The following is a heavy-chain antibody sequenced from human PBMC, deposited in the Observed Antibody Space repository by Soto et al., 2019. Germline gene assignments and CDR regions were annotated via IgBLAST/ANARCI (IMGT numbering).Heavy chain of an antibody. Sequence: ASVKVSCKTSGYTFSNYGITWVRQAPGQPLEWLGWISLYSDGTNYAQRFQGRVSMTTGTSTTTAYMELRSLRSDDTAVYYCARVVPGAEAWFGPWGQGTLVTVSS. CDR1: GYTFSNYG. J-gene: IGHJ5*02. V-gene: IGHV1-18*01. D-gene: IGHD2-2*01. CDR2: ISLYSDGT. CDR3: ARVVPGAEAWFGP.